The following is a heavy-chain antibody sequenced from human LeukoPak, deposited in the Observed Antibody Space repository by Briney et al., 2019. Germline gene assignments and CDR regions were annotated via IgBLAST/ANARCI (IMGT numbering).Heavy chain of an antibody. V-gene: IGHV4-59*02. D-gene: IGHD1-14*01. CDR2: IFYRGINSYHS. Sequence: SGTLSLTCTVSGASVTTHYWSWIRQPPGKGLEWIGNIFYRGINSYHSSYDSSLQSRVTMSIDTSKNQVSLNLTSVTAADTAVYYCASKPVAPGSQGHYFDPWGQGTLVTVSS. J-gene: IGHJ5*02. CDR3: ASKPVAPGSQGHYFDP. CDR1: GASVTTHY.